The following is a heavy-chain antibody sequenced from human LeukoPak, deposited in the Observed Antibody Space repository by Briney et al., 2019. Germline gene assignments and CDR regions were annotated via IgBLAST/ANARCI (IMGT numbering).Heavy chain of an antibody. CDR1: GGSISSSNW. V-gene: IGHV4-4*02. CDR3: ARESGYYYDTRYFDY. J-gene: IGHJ4*02. D-gene: IGHD3-22*01. CDR2: IYHSGST. Sequence: SETLSLTCAVSGGSISSSNWWSWVRQPPGKGLEWIGEIYHSGSTNYNPSLKSRVTISVDKSKNQFSLKLSSVTAADKAVYYCARESGYYYDTRYFDYWGQGTLVTVSS.